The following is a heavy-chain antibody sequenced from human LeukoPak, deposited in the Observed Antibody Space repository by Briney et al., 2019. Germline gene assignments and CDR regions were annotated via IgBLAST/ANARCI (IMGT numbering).Heavy chain of an antibody. Sequence: SETLSLTCTVSGGSISSSSYYWGWIRQPPGKGLEWIGSIYYSGSTYYNPSLKSRVTISVDTSKNQFSLKLSSVTAADTAVYYCARHFAYDSSGYYSDFDYWGQGTLVTVSS. CDR2: IYYSGST. CDR1: GGSISSSSYY. D-gene: IGHD3-22*01. V-gene: IGHV4-39*01. J-gene: IGHJ4*02. CDR3: ARHFAYDSSGYYSDFDY.